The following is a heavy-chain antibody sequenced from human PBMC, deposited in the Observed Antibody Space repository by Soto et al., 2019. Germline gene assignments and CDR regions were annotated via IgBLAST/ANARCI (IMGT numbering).Heavy chain of an antibody. J-gene: IGHJ4*02. CDR1: GGSISRSY. Sequence: QVQLQESGPGLVKPSETLALPCTVSGGSISRSYWCWIRQPAGKGLEWIGRIYTSGRTNYNPSLKIRVTMSVDTSKNQFSLKLSSVTAAETAVSYWARLPIAAAGPFDYWCQGTLVTVSS. D-gene: IGHD6-13*01. CDR2: IYTSGRT. V-gene: IGHV4-4*07. CDR3: ARLPIAAAGPFDY.